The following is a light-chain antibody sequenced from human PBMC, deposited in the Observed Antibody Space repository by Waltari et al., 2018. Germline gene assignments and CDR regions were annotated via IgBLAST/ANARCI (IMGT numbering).Light chain of an antibody. J-gene: IGKJ2*01. CDR1: QNLLYNSDNKNY. Sequence: DIVMTQSPDSLAVSLGERVTINCRSSQNLLYNSDNKNYLAWFHQKPGQPPKLIIYWASTRESGVPDRFSGSGSGTEFTLTISSRQAADVAVYYCQQCYSTPYTFGQGTKLEIK. CDR3: QQCYSTPYT. CDR2: WAS. V-gene: IGKV4-1*01.